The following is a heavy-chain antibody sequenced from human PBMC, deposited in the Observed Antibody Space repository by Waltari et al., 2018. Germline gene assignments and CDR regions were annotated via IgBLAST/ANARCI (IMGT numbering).Heavy chain of an antibody. D-gene: IGHD1-26*01. CDR2: IYHCGST. CDR3: ARRDSGSYWAWVDP. J-gene: IGHJ5*02. CDR1: GYSISSGYY. Sequence: QVQLQESGPGLVKPSETLSLTCAVSGYSISSGYYWGWIRQPPGKGREWIGSIYHCGSTYSNPSLRSGVTISVDTSKNQFTLKLGAVTAADTAGYDCARRDSGSYWAWVDPWGQGTLVTVSS. V-gene: IGHV4-38-2*01.